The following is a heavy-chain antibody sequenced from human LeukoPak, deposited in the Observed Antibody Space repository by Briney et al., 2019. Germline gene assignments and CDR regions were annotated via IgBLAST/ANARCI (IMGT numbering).Heavy chain of an antibody. CDR3: ARLPDY. V-gene: IGHV4-39*01. CDR1: GGSISSSTYY. Sequence: SETLSLTCTVSGGSISSSTYYWGWIRQPPGKGLEWVGSIYYSGDTYYNPSLKSRITISVDTSKNQFSLKLSSVTAADTAVYHCARLPDYRGQGTLVTVSS. CDR2: IYYSGDT. J-gene: IGHJ4*02.